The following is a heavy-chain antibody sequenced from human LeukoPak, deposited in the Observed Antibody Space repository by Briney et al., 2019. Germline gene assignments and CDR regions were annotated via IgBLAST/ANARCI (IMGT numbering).Heavy chain of an antibody. J-gene: IGHJ2*01. Sequence: RSGGSLRLSCAASGFTFSTYSMNWVRQAPGKGLEWVSSISDSSSYIYYADSVKGRFTISRDNAKNSLYLQMNSLRAEDTAVYYCARATGYSSSWYGKTYWYFDLWGRGTLVTVSS. V-gene: IGHV3-21*01. CDR1: GFTFSTYS. CDR3: ARATGYSSSWYGKTYWYFDL. D-gene: IGHD6-13*01. CDR2: ISDSSSYI.